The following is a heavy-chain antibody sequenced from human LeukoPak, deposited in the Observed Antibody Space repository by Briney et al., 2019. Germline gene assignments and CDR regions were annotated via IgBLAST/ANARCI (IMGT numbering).Heavy chain of an antibody. CDR1: GFSVSNNY. Sequence: GGSLRLSCAASGFSVSNNYMSWVRQAPGQGLEWVSAIYTGGSTHYADSVKGRFIISRDNSKNTVYLQMNSLRADDTAVYFCARRAGALYYYDTSGPFDHWGRGTLVTVSS. D-gene: IGHD3-22*01. CDR3: ARRAGALYYYDTSGPFDH. CDR2: IYTGGST. V-gene: IGHV3-53*01. J-gene: IGHJ4*02.